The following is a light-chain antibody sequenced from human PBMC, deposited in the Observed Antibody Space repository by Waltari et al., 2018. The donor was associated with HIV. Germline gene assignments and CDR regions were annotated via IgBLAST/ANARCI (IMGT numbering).Light chain of an antibody. J-gene: IGKJ4*01. CDR1: QDINTR. Sequence: IQLTQSPPSLSASVGDWVTITCRASQDINTRLAWYQQKPGKAPNLVIEASSRLQSGVPSRFSGSGSGTFFTLTIDDFQTDDSATYYCQHCSEFPLSFGGGTKVEI. CDR3: QHCSEFPLS. V-gene: IGKV1-12*01. CDR2: ASS.